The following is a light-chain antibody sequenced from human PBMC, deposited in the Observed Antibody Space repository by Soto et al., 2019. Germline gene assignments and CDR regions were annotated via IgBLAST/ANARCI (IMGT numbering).Light chain of an antibody. CDR1: QSLSSY. J-gene: IGKJ5*01. CDR3: HHRSHWSRNT. Sequence: ESVLTQSPPTLALSQWERATVXXRASQSLSSYLAWYQQKPGQAPRILXFDASNRASGIPARFSGSSSGTDFTLTISNLEPEVFAVYYCHHRSHWSRNTFGLGTRLDIK. V-gene: IGKV3-11*01. CDR2: DAS.